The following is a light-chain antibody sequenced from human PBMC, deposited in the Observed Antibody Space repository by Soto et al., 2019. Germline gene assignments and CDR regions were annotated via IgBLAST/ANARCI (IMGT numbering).Light chain of an antibody. CDR3: QQYNNWPQT. V-gene: IGKV3-15*01. J-gene: IGKJ1*01. Sequence: EIVMTQSPATLSVSPRERATLSCRASQSVSSNLAWYQQKPGQAPRLLIYGASTRATGIPARFSGSGSGTKITLTISSLQSEAFAVYYCQQYNNWPQTFGQGTKV. CDR1: QSVSSN. CDR2: GAS.